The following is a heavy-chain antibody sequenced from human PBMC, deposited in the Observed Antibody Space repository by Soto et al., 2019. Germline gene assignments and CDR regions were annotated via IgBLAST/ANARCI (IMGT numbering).Heavy chain of an antibody. CDR1: GFTFSSYS. Sequence: EVQLVESGGTLVQPGGSLRLSCAASGFTFSSYSMNWVRQAPGKGLEWVSYISSSSSTIYYADSVKGRFTISRDNAKNSLYLQMNSLRDEDTAVYYCARGASHDFWSAYYAFDPWGQGTLVTVSS. CDR3: ARGASHDFWSAYYAFDP. V-gene: IGHV3-48*02. D-gene: IGHD3-3*01. CDR2: ISSSSSTI. J-gene: IGHJ5*02.